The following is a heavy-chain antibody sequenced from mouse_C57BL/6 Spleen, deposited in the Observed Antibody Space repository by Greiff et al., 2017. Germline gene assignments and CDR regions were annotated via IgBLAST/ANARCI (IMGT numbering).Heavy chain of an antibody. V-gene: IGHV1-80*01. CDR1: GYAFSSYW. Sequence: VKLQESGAELVKPGASVKISCKASGYAFSSYWMNWVKQRPGKGLEWIGQIYPGDGDTNYNGKFKGKATLTADKSSSTAYMQLSSLTSEDSAVYFCARAGITTVVALDYWGQGTTLTVSS. CDR2: IYPGDGDT. CDR3: ARAGITTVVALDY. D-gene: IGHD1-1*01. J-gene: IGHJ2*01.